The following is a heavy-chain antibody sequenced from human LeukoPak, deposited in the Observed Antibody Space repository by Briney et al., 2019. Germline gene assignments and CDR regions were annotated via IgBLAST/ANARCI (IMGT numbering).Heavy chain of an antibody. D-gene: IGHD5-12*01. CDR1: GFTFSSYG. J-gene: IGHJ4*02. CDR2: ISYDGSNK. Sequence: SGGSLRLSCAASGFTFSSYGMYWVRQAPGKGLEWVAVISYDGSNKYYADSVKGRFTISRDNSKNTLYLQMNSLRAEDTAVYYCAKDHHIIVATIGFDYWGQGTLVTVSS. V-gene: IGHV3-30*18. CDR3: AKDHHIIVATIGFDY.